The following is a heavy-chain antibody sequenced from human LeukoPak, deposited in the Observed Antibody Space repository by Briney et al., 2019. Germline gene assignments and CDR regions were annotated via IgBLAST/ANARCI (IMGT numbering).Heavy chain of an antibody. V-gene: IGHV3-23*01. CDR1: GFTFSSYG. Sequence: GGTLRLSCAASGFTFSSYGMTWVRQAPGKGLEWVCSISGSGAGSYYGGSVKGRFTISRDNSKSTLYLQMNSLRAEDTALYYCAKDRGHDYGDYVIDYWGQGTLVTVSS. D-gene: IGHD4-17*01. CDR2: ISGSGAGS. CDR3: AKDRGHDYGDYVIDY. J-gene: IGHJ4*02.